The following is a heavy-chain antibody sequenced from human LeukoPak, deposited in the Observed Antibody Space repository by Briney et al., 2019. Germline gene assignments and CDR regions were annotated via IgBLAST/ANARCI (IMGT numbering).Heavy chain of an antibody. Sequence: GASVKVSCKASGYTFTSYGISWVRQAPGQGLEWMGGIIPIFGTANYAQKFQGRVTITADKSTSTAYMELSSLRSDDTAVYYCARGRYCSSTSCYRGVPNWFDPWGQGTLVTVSS. V-gene: IGHV1-69*06. CDR3: ARGRYCSSTSCYRGVPNWFDP. J-gene: IGHJ5*02. CDR2: IIPIFGTA. D-gene: IGHD2-2*01. CDR1: GYTFTSYG.